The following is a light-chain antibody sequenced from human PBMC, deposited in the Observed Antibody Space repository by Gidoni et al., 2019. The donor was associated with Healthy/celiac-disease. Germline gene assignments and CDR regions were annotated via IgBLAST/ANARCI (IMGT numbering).Light chain of an antibody. CDR3: QQYDNLPFT. CDR2: DAS. CDR1: QDISNY. V-gene: IGKV1-33*01. Sequence: DSQMTHSPSSLSASVGDRVTITCQASQDISNYLNWYQQKPGKAPKLLIYDASNLETGVPSRFSGSGSGTDFTFTISSLQPEDIATYYCQQYDNLPFTFGGGTKVEIK. J-gene: IGKJ4*01.